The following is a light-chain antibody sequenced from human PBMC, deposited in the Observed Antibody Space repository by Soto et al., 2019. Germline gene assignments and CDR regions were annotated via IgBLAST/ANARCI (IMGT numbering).Light chain of an antibody. Sequence: GLKQSPGTLSLSPGETATLSCRASQSVSSTYLAWYQQKPGQAPGLLLYGASNRASGIPDRFSGSGSGTDFSLTISRLEPEDFAVYYCHQYDIAPQTFGRGTKVDI. CDR1: QSVSSTY. J-gene: IGKJ2*01. CDR2: GAS. V-gene: IGKV3-20*01. CDR3: HQYDIAPQT.